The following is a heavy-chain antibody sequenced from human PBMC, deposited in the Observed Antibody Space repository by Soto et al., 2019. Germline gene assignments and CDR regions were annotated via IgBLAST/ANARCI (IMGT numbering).Heavy chain of an antibody. CDR1: GGSISSNY. Sequence: SETLSLTCTVSGGSISSNYWTWIRQPPGKGLESIGYVYNSGSTNYNPSLKSRVTISEDTSKCQFSLKVNSMTAADTAVYYCARYRREAVAGYTLDNGGQGILVTVSS. D-gene: IGHD6-13*01. J-gene: IGHJ1*01. CDR3: ARYRREAVAGYTLDN. V-gene: IGHV4-59*01. CDR2: VYNSGST.